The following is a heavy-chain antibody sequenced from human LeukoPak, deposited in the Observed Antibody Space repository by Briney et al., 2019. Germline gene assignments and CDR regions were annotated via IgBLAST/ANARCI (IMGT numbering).Heavy chain of an antibody. CDR1: GYTFTKYG. D-gene: IGHD6-6*01. CDR3: VRCSVIASRRGDDAFDV. CDR2: ISSNNGNT. V-gene: IGHV1-18*01. Sequence: ASVKVPCKASGYTFTKYGITWVRQAPGQGLEWMGWISSNNGNTYYAREFQGRVTMTTDTSTNTAYLDLGTLRSDDTAVYYCVRCSVIASRRGDDAFDVWGQGTMVTVSS. J-gene: IGHJ3*01.